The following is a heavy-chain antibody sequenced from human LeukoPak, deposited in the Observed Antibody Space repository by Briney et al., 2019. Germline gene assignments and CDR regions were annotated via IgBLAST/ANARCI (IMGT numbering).Heavy chain of an antibody. CDR2: IKEDDSEI. D-gene: IGHD5-24*01. V-gene: IGHV3-7*01. CDR3: GRLRSLDQ. J-gene: IGHJ4*02. Sequence: GGSLRLSCAASGFLFNKYWMTWVRQAPGKGLEWVANIKEDDSEIYYVDSVKGRFTISRDNAKKSLYLHMSSLRVEDTAVYFCGRLRSLDQWGQGTLVTVSS. CDR1: GFLFNKYW.